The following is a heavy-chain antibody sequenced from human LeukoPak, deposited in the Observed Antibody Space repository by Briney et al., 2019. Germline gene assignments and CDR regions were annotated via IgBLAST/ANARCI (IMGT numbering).Heavy chain of an antibody. D-gene: IGHD2-15*01. J-gene: IGHJ4*02. V-gene: IGHV4-4*07. CDR3: ARDCSGGTCYLGVLDY. CDR1: GGSISSSY. CDR2: VYTSGST. Sequence: NTSETLSLTCTVSGGSISSSYWSWIRQPAGKGLEWIGRVYTSGSTNYNPSLKSRVAMSVDTSKNQFSLDLTSVTAADAAVYYCARDCSGGTCYLGVLDYWGQGIRVTVSS.